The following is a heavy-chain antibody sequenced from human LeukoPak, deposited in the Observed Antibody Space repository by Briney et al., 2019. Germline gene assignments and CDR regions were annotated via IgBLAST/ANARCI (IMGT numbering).Heavy chain of an antibody. J-gene: IGHJ4*02. Sequence: ASVKVSCKASGYTFTSYDINWVRQATGQGLEWMGWMNPNSGNTGYAQKFQGRVTMTRNTSISTAYMELSSLRSEDTAVYYCARCGGSWIQLWSSCDYWGQGTLVTVSS. CDR3: ARCGGSWIQLWSSCDY. CDR1: GYTFTSYD. V-gene: IGHV1-8*01. CDR2: MNPNSGNT. D-gene: IGHD5-18*01.